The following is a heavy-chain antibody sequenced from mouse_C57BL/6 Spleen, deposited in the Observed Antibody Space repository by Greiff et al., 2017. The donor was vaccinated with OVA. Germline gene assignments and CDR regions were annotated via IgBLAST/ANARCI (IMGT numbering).Heavy chain of an antibody. CDR3: ARYDDYDVDYAMDY. CDR1: GYTFTDYN. Sequence: VQLKQSGPELVKPGASVKMSCKASGYTFTDYNMHWVKQSHGKSLEWIGYINPNNGGTSYNQKFKGKATLTVNKSSSTADMELRSLTSEDSAVYYCARYDDYDVDYAMDYWGQGTSVTVSS. D-gene: IGHD2-4*01. J-gene: IGHJ4*01. CDR2: INPNNGGT. V-gene: IGHV1-22*01.